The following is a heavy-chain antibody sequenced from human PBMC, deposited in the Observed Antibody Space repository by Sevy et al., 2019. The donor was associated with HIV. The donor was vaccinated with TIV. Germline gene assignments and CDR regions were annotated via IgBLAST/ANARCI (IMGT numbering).Heavy chain of an antibody. CDR2: ISSSGSTI. J-gene: IGHJ3*02. Sequence: GGSLRLSCAASGFTFSDYYMSWIRQAPGKGLEWVSYISSSGSTIHYADSVKGRLTISRDNAKNSLYLQMNSLRAEDTAVYYCARGGYCSGGSCYSSAFDIWGQGTMVTVSS. CDR1: GFTFSDYY. V-gene: IGHV3-11*01. CDR3: ARGGYCSGGSCYSSAFDI. D-gene: IGHD2-15*01.